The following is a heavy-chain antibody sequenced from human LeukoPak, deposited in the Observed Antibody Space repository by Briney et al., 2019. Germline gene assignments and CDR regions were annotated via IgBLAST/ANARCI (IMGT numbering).Heavy chain of an antibody. Sequence: SETLSLTCTVSGGSISTYSRSWIRQPAGKGLEWIGRMYTSGTTKYNPSLKSRVTMSVDTSNSQFSLKVSSVTAADTGVFYCARDPGSYYPTWLAPWGQGTLVTVSS. D-gene: IGHD3-10*01. CDR3: ARDPGSYYPTWLAP. CDR1: GGSISTYS. CDR2: MYTSGTT. J-gene: IGHJ5*02. V-gene: IGHV4-4*07.